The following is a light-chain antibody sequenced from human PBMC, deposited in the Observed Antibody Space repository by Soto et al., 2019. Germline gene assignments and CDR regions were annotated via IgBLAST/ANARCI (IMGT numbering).Light chain of an antibody. J-gene: IGLJ3*02. Sequence: HSVLTQPASVSGAPGQSIAISCTGTSSDVGSYNYVSWYQQHPGKAPKLMIYGVDNRPSGVSNRFSGSKSGNTASLTISGLQAEDEADYYCTSLTTSDSWVFGGGTKLTVL. CDR2: GVD. CDR1: SSDVGSYNY. CDR3: TSLTTSDSWV. V-gene: IGLV2-14*01.